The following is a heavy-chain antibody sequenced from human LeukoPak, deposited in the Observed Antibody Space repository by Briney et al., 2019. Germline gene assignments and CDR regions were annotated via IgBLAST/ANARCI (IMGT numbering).Heavy chain of an antibody. Sequence: SETLSLTCTVSGGSISSSSYYWGWIRQPPGNGLEWIGSIYYSGSTYYNPSLKSRVTISVDTSKNQFSLKLSSVTAADTAVYYCARVGYCSGGSCYPDAFDIWGQGTMVTVSS. V-gene: IGHV4-39*07. CDR1: GGSISSSSYY. CDR3: ARVGYCSGGSCYPDAFDI. D-gene: IGHD2-15*01. CDR2: IYYSGST. J-gene: IGHJ3*02.